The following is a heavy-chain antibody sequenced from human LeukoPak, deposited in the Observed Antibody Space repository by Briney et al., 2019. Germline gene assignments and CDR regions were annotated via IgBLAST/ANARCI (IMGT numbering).Heavy chain of an antibody. Sequence: ASVKVSCKASGYSLTGYYMHWVRQAPGKGLEWMGWINPNSGGTNYAQKFQGRVTMTRDTSISTAYMGLSRLRSDDTVVYYCARRDTGYSSLYWGQGTLVTVSS. D-gene: IGHD6-13*01. CDR1: GYSLTGYY. CDR2: INPNSGGT. V-gene: IGHV1-2*02. J-gene: IGHJ4*02. CDR3: ARRDTGYSSLY.